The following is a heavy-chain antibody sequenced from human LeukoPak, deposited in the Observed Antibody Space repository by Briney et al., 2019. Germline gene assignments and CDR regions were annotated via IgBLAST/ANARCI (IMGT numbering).Heavy chain of an antibody. J-gene: IGHJ4*02. CDR1: GGSISSGGYY. Sequence: PSQTLSLTCTVSGGSISSGGYYWSWIRQHPGKGPEWIGYIYYSGSTYYNPSLKSRVTISVDTSKNQFSLKLSSVTAADTAVYYCAREGSGSYYFIDYWGQGTLVTVSS. CDR2: IYYSGST. CDR3: AREGSGSYYFIDY. D-gene: IGHD3-10*01. V-gene: IGHV4-31*03.